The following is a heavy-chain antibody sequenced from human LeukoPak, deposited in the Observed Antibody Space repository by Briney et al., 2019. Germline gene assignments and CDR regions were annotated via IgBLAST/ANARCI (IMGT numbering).Heavy chain of an antibody. V-gene: IGHV1-18*01. CDR2: ISAYNGNT. Sequence: ASVKVSCKASGYTFTSYGISWVRQAPGQGLEWMGWISAYNGNTNYAQKLQGRVTMTTDTSTSTAYMELRSLGSDDTAVYYCARVGYCSSTSCYTLYWFDPWGQGTLVTVSS. CDR1: GYTFTSYG. CDR3: ARVGYCSSTSCYTLYWFDP. J-gene: IGHJ5*02. D-gene: IGHD2-2*02.